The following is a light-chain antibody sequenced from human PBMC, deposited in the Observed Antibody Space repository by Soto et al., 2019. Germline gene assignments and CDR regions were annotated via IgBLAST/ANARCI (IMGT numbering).Light chain of an antibody. Sequence: QSVLTQPRSVSGSPGQSVSISCTGTSSDVGGYNYVSWYQQHPGKAPKVMIYDVNKRPSGVPDRFSGSKSGNTASLTISGLQSEDEADYYCCSYAGRYTXVFGTATKVTV. J-gene: IGLJ1*01. CDR3: CSYAGRYTXV. CDR1: SSDVGGYNY. CDR2: DVN. V-gene: IGLV2-11*01.